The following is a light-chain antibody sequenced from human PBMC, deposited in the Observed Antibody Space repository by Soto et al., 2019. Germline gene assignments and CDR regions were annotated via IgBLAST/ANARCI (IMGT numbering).Light chain of an antibody. CDR2: AAS. J-gene: IGKJ1*01. CDR1: QGIRNS. Sequence: DIQMTQSPSSLSASVGDGVSSTCRASQGIRNSLAWYQQKPGKVPKLLIYAASTLESGVPSRFSGSGYGTDFTLTISGRQPEDVATYFCQKYNSGPPWTFGPGTKVELK. CDR3: QKYNSGPPWT. V-gene: IGKV1-27*01.